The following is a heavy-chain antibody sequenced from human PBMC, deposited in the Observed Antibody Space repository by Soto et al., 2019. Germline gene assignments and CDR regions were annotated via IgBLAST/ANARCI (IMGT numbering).Heavy chain of an antibody. D-gene: IGHD3-3*01. Sequence: GGYLRLSCAASGFTFSDYYMSWIRQAPGKGLEWVSYISSSSSYTNYADSVKGRFTISRDNAKNSLYLQMNSLRAEDTAVYYCARGHYDFWSRYSPGSIDFWCQGTLVSVYS. CDR3: ARGHYDFWSRYSPGSIDF. CDR2: ISSSSSYT. CDR1: GFTFSDYY. V-gene: IGHV3-11*06. J-gene: IGHJ4*02.